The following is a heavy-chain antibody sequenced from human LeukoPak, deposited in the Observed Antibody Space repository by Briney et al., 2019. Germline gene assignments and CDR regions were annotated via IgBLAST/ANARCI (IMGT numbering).Heavy chain of an antibody. V-gene: IGHV1-18*01. CDR2: ISAYNGNT. Sequence: ASVKVSCNASGYTFTSYGISWVRQAPGQGLEWMGWISAYNGNTNYAQKLQGRVTMTTDTSTSTAYMELRSLRSDDTAVYYCARSRPGCSSTSCYMGVFYYWGQGTLVTVSS. CDR1: GYTFTSYG. CDR3: ARSRPGCSSTSCYMGVFYY. D-gene: IGHD2-2*02. J-gene: IGHJ4*02.